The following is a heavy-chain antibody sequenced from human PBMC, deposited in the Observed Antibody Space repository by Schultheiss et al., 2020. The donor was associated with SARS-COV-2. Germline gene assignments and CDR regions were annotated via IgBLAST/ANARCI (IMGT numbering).Heavy chain of an antibody. J-gene: IGHJ4*02. V-gene: IGHV4-59*08. CDR1: GVSITTYH. CDR3: ARPGFSGGSYYFDY. CDR2: IYYSGAT. D-gene: IGHD2-15*01. Sequence: SETLSLTCSVSGVSITTYHWSWIRQSPGKGLEYIGYIYYSGATNHNPSLKSRVTMSVDTSKRQFSLRLSSVTAADTAVYYCARPGFSGGSYYFDYWGQGTLVTVSS.